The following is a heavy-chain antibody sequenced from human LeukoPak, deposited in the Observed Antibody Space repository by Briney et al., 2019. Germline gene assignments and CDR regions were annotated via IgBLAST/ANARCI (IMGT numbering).Heavy chain of an antibody. J-gene: IGHJ3*02. CDR1: GFTFSSYS. V-gene: IGHV3-21*01. CDR3: ARDVGSSGWYSAFDI. D-gene: IGHD6-19*01. Sequence: PGGSLRLSCAASGFTFSSYSMNWVRQAPGKGPEWVSSLSSSSSYIYYADSVKGRFTISRANAQNSLYLQMTSLRAEDTAVYYCARDVGSSGWYSAFDIWGQGTMVTVSS. CDR2: LSSSSSYI.